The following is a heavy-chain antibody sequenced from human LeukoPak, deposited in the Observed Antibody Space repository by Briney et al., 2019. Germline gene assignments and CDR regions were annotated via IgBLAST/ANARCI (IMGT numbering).Heavy chain of an antibody. CDR1: GGSISSYY. CDR2: IYYSGST. Sequence: SETLSLTRTVSGGSISSYYWSWIRQPPGKGLEWVGYIYYSGSTNYNPALKSQVTISVDTSENQFSMKLSSVTAADTAVYYCARFSDQIAIFGVVNYFLGDWGQGILVTVSS. J-gene: IGHJ4*02. V-gene: IGHV4-59*01. CDR3: ARFSDQIAIFGVVNYFLGD. D-gene: IGHD3-3*01.